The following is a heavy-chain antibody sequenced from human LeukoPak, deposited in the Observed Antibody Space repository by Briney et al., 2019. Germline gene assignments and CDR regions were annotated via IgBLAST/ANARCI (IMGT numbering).Heavy chain of an antibody. J-gene: IGHJ4*02. D-gene: IGHD2-8*01. CDR1: GGTFSSYA. Sequence: SVKVSCKASGGTFSSYAISWVRQAPGQGLEWMGGIIPIFGTANYAQKFQGRVTITADESASTAYMELSSLRSEDTAVYYCAREAHPYCTNGVCYTGFDYWGQGTLVTVSS. V-gene: IGHV1-69*13. CDR3: AREAHPYCTNGVCYTGFDY. CDR2: IIPIFGTA.